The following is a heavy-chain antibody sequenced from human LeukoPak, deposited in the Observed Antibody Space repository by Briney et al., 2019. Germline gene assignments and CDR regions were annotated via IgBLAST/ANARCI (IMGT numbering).Heavy chain of an antibody. Sequence: SQTLSLTCTVSGGSISSGGYYWSWIRQHPGKGLEWIGYIYYSGSTYYNPSLKSRVTISVDTSKNQFSLKLSSVTAADTAVYYCARAQLNLLVDFGMDVWGQGTTVTVSS. V-gene: IGHV4-31*03. D-gene: IGHD1-1*01. CDR1: GGSISSGGYY. J-gene: IGHJ6*02. CDR3: ARAQLNLLVDFGMDV. CDR2: IYYSGST.